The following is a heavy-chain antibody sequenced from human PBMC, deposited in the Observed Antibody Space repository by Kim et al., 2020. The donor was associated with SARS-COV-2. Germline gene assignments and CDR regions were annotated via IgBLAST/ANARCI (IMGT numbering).Heavy chain of an antibody. Sequence: GESLKISCKGSGYSFTSYWIGWVRQMPGKGLEWMGIIYPGDSDTRYSPSFQGQVTISADKSISTAYLQWSSLKASDTAMYYCARSGGLWFGEHFPGDAFDIWGQGTMVTVSS. V-gene: IGHV5-51*01. CDR2: IYPGDSDT. CDR3: ARSGGLWFGEHFPGDAFDI. J-gene: IGHJ3*02. D-gene: IGHD3-10*01. CDR1: GYSFTSYW.